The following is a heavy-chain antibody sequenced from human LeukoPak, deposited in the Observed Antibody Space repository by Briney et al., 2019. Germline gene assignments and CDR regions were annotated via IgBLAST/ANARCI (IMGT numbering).Heavy chain of an antibody. Sequence: GASVKVSCKASGYTFTGYYMHWVRQAPGQGLEWMGWINPNSGGTNYAQKFQGRVTMTRDTSISTAYMELSRLRSDDTAVYYCARVYCSSTSCPWRGNWFDPWGQGTLVTVSS. CDR1: GYTFTGYY. V-gene: IGHV1-2*02. J-gene: IGHJ5*02. CDR3: ARVYCSSTSCPWRGNWFDP. CDR2: INPNSGGT. D-gene: IGHD2-2*01.